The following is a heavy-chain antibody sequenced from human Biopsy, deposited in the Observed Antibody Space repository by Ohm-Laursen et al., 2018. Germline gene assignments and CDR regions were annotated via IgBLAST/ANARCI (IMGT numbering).Heavy chain of an antibody. CDR2: ITSRSGYK. V-gene: IGHV3-21*01. Sequence: SLRLSCTAVGFSFTSYTMNWVRQVPGKGLEWVSSITSRSGYKYYADSVKGRFTISRDNAKNSLYLQMNSLRAEDTAVYYCTRLAYYYYYGMDVWGQGTTVTVSS. J-gene: IGHJ6*02. CDR3: TRLAYYYYYGMDV. CDR1: GFSFTSYT. D-gene: IGHD2-21*01.